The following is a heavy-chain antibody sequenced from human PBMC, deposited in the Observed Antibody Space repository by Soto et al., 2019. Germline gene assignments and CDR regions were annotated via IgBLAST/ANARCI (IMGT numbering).Heavy chain of an antibody. CDR1: GGSISNFY. CDR3: ARAPMVLSRSYFDS. D-gene: IGHD2-8*01. V-gene: IGHV4-59*01. CDR2: ISYSGNT. Sequence: SETLSLTCTVSGGSISNFYWSWIRQPPGKGLEWIGYISYSGNTNYNPSLKSRVSISVDTSKNQLSLNLTSVTAADTAVYYCARAPMVLSRSYFDSWGQRTPVTV. J-gene: IGHJ4*02.